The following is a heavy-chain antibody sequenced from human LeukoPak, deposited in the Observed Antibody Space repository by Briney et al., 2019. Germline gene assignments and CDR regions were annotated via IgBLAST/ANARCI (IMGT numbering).Heavy chain of an antibody. V-gene: IGHV4-4*09. CDR2: VYTSGST. CDR3: ATSSIAARWVFDY. CDR1: GGSISSYY. Sequence: SETLSLTCTVSGGSISSYYWSWIRQPPGKGLEWIGYVYTSGSTNYNPSLKSRVTISVDTSKNQFSLKLSSVTAADTAVYYCATSSIAARWVFDYWGQGTLVTVSS. D-gene: IGHD6-6*01. J-gene: IGHJ4*02.